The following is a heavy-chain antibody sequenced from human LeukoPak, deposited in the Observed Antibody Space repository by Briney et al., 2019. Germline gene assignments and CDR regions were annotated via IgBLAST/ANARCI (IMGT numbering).Heavy chain of an antibody. D-gene: IGHD4-17*01. V-gene: IGHV4-30-4*01. Sequence: SETLSLTCTVSGGSISSGDYYWSWIRQPPGKGLEWIGYIYYSGSTYYNPSLKSRVTISVDTSKNQFSLKLSSVTAADTAVYYCARDSDYGDYNHFDYWGQGTLVTVSS. CDR3: ARDSDYGDYNHFDY. CDR2: IYYSGST. J-gene: IGHJ4*02. CDR1: GGSISSGDYY.